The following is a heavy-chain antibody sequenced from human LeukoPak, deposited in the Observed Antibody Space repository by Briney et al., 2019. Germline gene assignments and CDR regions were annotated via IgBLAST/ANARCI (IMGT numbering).Heavy chain of an antibody. CDR1: GYTFTSYS. CDR3: ARAVVTAIDY. J-gene: IGHJ4*02. D-gene: IGHD2-21*02. Sequence: ASVKVSCKASGYTFTSYSMNWVRQAPGQGLEWMGWINTNTGNPTYAQAFTGRFVFSLDTSISTAYLQISSLKAEDTAIYYCARAVVTAIDYWGRGTLVTVSS. V-gene: IGHV7-4-1*02. CDR2: INTNTGNP.